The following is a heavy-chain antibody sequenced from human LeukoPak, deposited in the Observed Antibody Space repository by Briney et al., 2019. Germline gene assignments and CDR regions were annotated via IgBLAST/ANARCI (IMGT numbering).Heavy chain of an antibody. CDR3: ARDKGDGDFDY. Sequence: PSETLSLTCTVSGGSISSYYWSWIRQPPGKGLEWIGYIYYTGNTNQNPSLKSRVTISVDTSKNQFSLKLSSVTAADTAMYYCARDKGDGDFDYWGQGTLVTVSS. J-gene: IGHJ4*02. CDR2: IYYTGNT. D-gene: IGHD4-17*01. CDR1: GGSISSYY. V-gene: IGHV4-59*12.